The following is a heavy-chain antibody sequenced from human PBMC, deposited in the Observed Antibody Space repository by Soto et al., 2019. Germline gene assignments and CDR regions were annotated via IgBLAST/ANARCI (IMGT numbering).Heavy chain of an antibody. CDR1: GYTFTSYY. CDR2: INPSGGST. V-gene: IGHV1-46*01. CDR3: ARLLAAGTHWFDP. Sequence: QVQLVQSGAEVKKPGASVKVSCKASGYTFTSYYMHWVRQAPGQGLEWMGIINPSGGSTSYAQKSQGRVTMTRDTSTSTVYMELSSLRSEDTAVYYCARLLAAGTHWFDPWGQGTLVTVSS. J-gene: IGHJ5*02. D-gene: IGHD6-13*01.